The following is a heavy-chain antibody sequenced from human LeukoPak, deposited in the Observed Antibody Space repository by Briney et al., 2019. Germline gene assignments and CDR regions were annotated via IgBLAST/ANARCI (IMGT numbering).Heavy chain of an antibody. CDR3: ATDRGWRTSGYYLYYFEY. CDR2: IKHDGSEK. Sequence: PGGSLRLSCAASGFIFTNYFMSWVRQAPGKGLEWAASIKHDGSEKYYVDSVRGRFTISRDNAMNSLYLQMSSLRAEDTAVYYCATDRGWRTSGYYLYYFEYWGQGTLITFSS. V-gene: IGHV3-7*01. CDR1: GFIFTNYF. D-gene: IGHD3-3*01. J-gene: IGHJ4*02.